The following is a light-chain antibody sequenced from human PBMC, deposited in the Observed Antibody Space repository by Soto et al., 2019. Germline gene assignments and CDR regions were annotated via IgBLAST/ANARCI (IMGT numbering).Light chain of an antibody. V-gene: IGKV1-6*01. Sequence: AIQMTQSPSSLSASVGDRVTITCRASQGIRNDLGWYQLKPGKAPKLLIYAASSLQSGVPSRFSVSGTSTDSTLTISTLQPEDFATYYCLQDFNYPWTFGQGTKVEIK. CDR3: LQDFNYPWT. CDR2: AAS. J-gene: IGKJ1*01. CDR1: QGIRND.